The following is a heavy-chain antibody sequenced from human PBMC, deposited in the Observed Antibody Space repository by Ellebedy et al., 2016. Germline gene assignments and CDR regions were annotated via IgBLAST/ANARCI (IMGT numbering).Heavy chain of an antibody. CDR1: GGSISSYY. CDR2: IYYSGST. Sequence: SETLSLXXTVSGGSISSYYWSWIRQPPGKGLEWIGYIYYSGSTNYNPSLKSRVTISVDTSKNQFSLKLSSVTAADTAVYYCARGNYGSGSYYSDYWGQGTLVTVSS. D-gene: IGHD3-10*01. J-gene: IGHJ4*02. V-gene: IGHV4-59*01. CDR3: ARGNYGSGSYYSDY.